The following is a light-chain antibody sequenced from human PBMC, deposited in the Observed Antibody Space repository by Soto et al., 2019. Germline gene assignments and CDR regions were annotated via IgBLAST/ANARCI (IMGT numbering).Light chain of an antibody. Sequence: EVVLTPCADTLSFSPGERATLSCRDSQSVSSGYLAWDQQKPGHATRHLIYATSSRATGLPDRFSGRGSRTDFALNISRLEPEDFAVDSCQHCADTPPWTFGQGTKVQIK. CDR3: QHCADTPPWT. CDR2: ATS. CDR1: QSVSSGY. J-gene: IGKJ1*01. V-gene: IGKV3-20*01.